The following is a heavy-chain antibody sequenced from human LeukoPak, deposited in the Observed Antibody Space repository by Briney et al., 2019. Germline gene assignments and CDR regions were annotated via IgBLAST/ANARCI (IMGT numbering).Heavy chain of an antibody. CDR1: GGSFSGYY. CDR2: INHSGST. D-gene: IGHD3-22*01. Sequence: TSETLSLTCAVYGGSFSGYYWSWIRQPPGKGLEWIGEINHSGSTNYNPSLKSRVTISVDTSKNQFSLKLSSVTAADTAVYYCARRAVGYYDSSGYYYFDYWGQGTLVTVSS. V-gene: IGHV4-34*01. CDR3: ARRAVGYYDSSGYYYFDY. J-gene: IGHJ4*02.